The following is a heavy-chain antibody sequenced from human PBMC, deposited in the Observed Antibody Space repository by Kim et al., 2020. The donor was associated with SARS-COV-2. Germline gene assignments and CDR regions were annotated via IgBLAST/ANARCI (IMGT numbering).Heavy chain of an antibody. D-gene: IGHD3-9*01. CDR1: GGSISSSSYY. Sequence: SETLSLTCTVSGGSISSSSYYWGWIRQPPGKGLEWIGSIYYSGSTYYNPSLKSRVTISGDTSKSQFSLKLSSVTAADTAVYYCARSRSVLRYFDWLGWGQGTLVTVSS. CDR3: ARSRSVLRYFDWLG. V-gene: IGHV4-39*01. CDR2: IYYSGST. J-gene: IGHJ1*01.